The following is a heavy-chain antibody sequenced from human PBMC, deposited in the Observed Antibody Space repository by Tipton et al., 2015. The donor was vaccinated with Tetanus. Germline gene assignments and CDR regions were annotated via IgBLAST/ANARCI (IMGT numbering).Heavy chain of an antibody. Sequence: TLSLTRTVSGGSMSNNYWSWIRQPPGKGLEWIAYIFHSGSTNYSPSLKSRVAISMDTSKNQISLKLSSVTAADTAVYYCARRSYCSSSRCFDAFDLWGQGTMVTVSS. CDR2: IFHSGST. J-gene: IGHJ3*01. V-gene: IGHV4-59*01. CDR3: ARRSYCSSSRCFDAFDL. CDR1: GGSMSNNY. D-gene: IGHD2-2*01.